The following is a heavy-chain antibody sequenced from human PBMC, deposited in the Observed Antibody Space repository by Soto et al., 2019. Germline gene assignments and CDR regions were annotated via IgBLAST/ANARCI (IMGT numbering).Heavy chain of an antibody. CDR2: IWGDGSKK. V-gene: IGHV3-33*01. J-gene: IGHJ4*02. Sequence: GGSLRLSCAASGSAFRTHGMHWVRQAPGKGLEWVAVIWGDGSKKYYSDSVKGRFTISKDNSRNTLFLQMNTLRAEDTAVYYCARGAVAAGDFDYWGQGTLVTVAS. CDR3: ARGAVAAGDFDY. D-gene: IGHD2-15*01. CDR1: GSAFRTHG.